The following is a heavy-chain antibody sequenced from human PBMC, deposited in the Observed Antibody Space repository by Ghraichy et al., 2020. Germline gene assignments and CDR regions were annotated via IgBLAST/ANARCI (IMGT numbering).Heavy chain of an antibody. V-gene: IGHV3-30-3*01. J-gene: IGHJ3*02. D-gene: IGHD4-17*01. CDR2: ISYDGSNK. Sequence: LSLTCAASGFTFSSYAMHWVRQAPGKGLEWVAVISYDGSNKYYADSVKVRFTISRDNSKNTLYLQMNSLRAEDTAVYYCARAFSYGDYVGAFDIWGQGTMVTVSS. CDR1: GFTFSSYA. CDR3: ARAFSYGDYVGAFDI.